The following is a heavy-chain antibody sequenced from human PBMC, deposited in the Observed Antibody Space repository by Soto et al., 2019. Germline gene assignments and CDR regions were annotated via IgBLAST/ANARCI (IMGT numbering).Heavy chain of an antibody. J-gene: IGHJ5*02. CDR3: ARDGCSGGSCSNWFGP. CDR2: IKQYGSEK. D-gene: IGHD2-15*01. Sequence: EVQLVESGGGLVQPGGSLRLSCAASGFTFSSYWMSWVRQAPGKGLEWVANIKQYGSEKYYVDSVKGRFTISRDNDKNSLYLQMNSVRAEDAAVYYCARDGCSGGSCSNWFGPWGQGTLVTVSS. V-gene: IGHV3-7*01. CDR1: GFTFSSYW.